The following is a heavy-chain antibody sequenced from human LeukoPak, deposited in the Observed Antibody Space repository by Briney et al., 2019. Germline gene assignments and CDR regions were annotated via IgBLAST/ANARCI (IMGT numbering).Heavy chain of an antibody. Sequence: PGGSLRLSCAASGFTFSSYAMSWVRQAPGKGLEWISTISGSDGSTYYADSVKGRFTISRDNSKNTLYLQVNSLRAEDTAVYYCAKSKVVAATMGRFDYWGQGTLVTVSS. CDR1: GFTFSSYA. V-gene: IGHV3-23*01. J-gene: IGHJ4*02. CDR3: AKSKVVAATMGRFDY. CDR2: ISGSDGST. D-gene: IGHD2-15*01.